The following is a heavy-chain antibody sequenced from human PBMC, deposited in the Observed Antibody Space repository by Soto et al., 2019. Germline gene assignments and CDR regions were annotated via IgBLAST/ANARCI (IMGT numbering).Heavy chain of an antibody. D-gene: IGHD2-21*02. CDR2: ISWNSGSI. CDR3: AKGVSHCGGDCYTFDY. CDR1: GFTFDDYA. V-gene: IGHV3-9*01. Sequence: LRLSCAASGFTFDDYAMHWVRQAPGKGLEWVSGISWNSGSIGYADSVKGRFTISRDNAKNSLYLQMNSLRAEDTALYYCAKGVSHCGGDCYTFDYWGQGTLVTVSS. J-gene: IGHJ4*02.